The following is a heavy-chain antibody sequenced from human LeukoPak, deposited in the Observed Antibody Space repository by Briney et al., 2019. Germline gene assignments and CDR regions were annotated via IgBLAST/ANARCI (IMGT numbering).Heavy chain of an antibody. V-gene: IGHV1-8*01. CDR2: MNPNSGNT. CDR1: GYTFTSYD. CDR3: ARGHIVATIWSYYYYGMDV. Sequence: ASVKVSCKASGYTFTSYDINWVRQATGQGLEWMGWMNPNSGNTGYAQKFQGRVTMTRNTSISTAYMELSSLRSEDTAVYYCARGHIVATIWSYYYYGMDVWGQGTTVTVSS. J-gene: IGHJ6*02. D-gene: IGHD5-12*01.